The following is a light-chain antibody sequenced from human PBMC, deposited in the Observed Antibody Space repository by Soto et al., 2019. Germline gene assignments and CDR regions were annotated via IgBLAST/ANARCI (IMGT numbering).Light chain of an antibody. V-gene: IGKV4-1*01. CDR3: QQYYISPWT. CDR1: HTILHSSSNKNH. J-gene: IGKJ1*01. CDR2: WAS. Sequence: IVMTPSPXSLVLXXXXXXXIYXXXNHTILHSSSNKNHLAWFQQKPGQPPTLLLYWASTRESGVPDRFSGSGSGTDFILTISSLQPEDVATYYCQQYYISPWTFGQGTKVDI.